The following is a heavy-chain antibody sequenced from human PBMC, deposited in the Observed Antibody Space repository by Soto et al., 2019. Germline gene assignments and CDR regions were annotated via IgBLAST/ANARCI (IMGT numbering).Heavy chain of an antibody. CDR3: ARYNSGWYSFYYGLDV. V-gene: IGHV3-9*01. Sequence: EEELVESGGGLVKPGGSLRLSCAASGFTFDDPAMHWVRKPPGKGLGWVSGISWDSGRVDYADSVKGRFIISRDNGKNSLYLQMNSLRGEDTALYYCARYNSGWYSFYYGLDVWGQGTTVTVSS. CDR1: GFTFDDPA. J-gene: IGHJ6*02. CDR2: ISWDSGRV. D-gene: IGHD6-19*01.